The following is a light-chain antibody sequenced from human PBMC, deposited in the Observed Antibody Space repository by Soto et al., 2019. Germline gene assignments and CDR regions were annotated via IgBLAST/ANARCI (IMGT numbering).Light chain of an antibody. J-gene: IGLJ2*01. CDR1: SNDVGGYNY. V-gene: IGLV2-14*01. CDR3: SSYTTSSFL. Sequence: QSVLTQPASVSGSPGQSITISCTGTSNDVGGYNYVSWYQQHPGKAPKLLIYEVSNRPSGVSNRFSGSKSGNTASLTISGLQAEDEADFYCSSYTTSSFLFGGGTQLTVL. CDR2: EVS.